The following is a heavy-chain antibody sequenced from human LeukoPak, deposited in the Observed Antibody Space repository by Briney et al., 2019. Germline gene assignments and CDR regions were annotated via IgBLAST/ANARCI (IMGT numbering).Heavy chain of an antibody. J-gene: IGHJ4*02. CDR3: ARWELLGGYVY. D-gene: IGHD1-26*01. V-gene: IGHV3-21*01. CDR1: GFTFSTFA. Sequence: GGSLRLSCAASGFTFSTFAMIWVRQPPGKGLEWVSSISSSSTYIYYADSVKGRFTISRDNAKNSVYLQMNSLRAEDTAVYYCARWELLGGYVYWGQGTLVTVSS. CDR2: ISSSSTYI.